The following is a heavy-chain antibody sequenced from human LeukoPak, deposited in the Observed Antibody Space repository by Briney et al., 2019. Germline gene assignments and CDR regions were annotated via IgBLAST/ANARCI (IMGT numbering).Heavy chain of an antibody. CDR2: IYYSGST. V-gene: IGHV4-30-4*08. CDR1: GGSISSGDYY. J-gene: IGHJ5*02. CDR3: ARNTMTTVNLAWIPAWFDP. D-gene: IGHD4-11*01. Sequence: SETLSLTCTVSGGSISSGDYYWSWIRQPPGKGLEWIGYIYYSGSTYYNPSLKSRVTISVDTSKNQFSLKLSSVTAADTAVYYCARNTMTTVNLAWIPAWFDPWGQGTLVTVSS.